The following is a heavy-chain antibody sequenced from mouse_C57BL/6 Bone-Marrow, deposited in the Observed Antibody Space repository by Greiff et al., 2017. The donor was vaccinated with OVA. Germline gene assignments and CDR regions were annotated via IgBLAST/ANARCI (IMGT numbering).Heavy chain of an antibody. CDR2: ISPRSGNT. D-gene: IGHD1-1*01. V-gene: IGHV1-81*01. J-gene: IGHJ2*01. CDR1: GFTFTSYG. Sequence: VQLQQSGAELARPGASVKLSCPASGFTFTSYGIRWVKQRTGQGLEWIGEISPRSGNTYYNEKFKGKATLTADKSSSTAYMELRSLTSEDSAVYFWARVGYYYYFDYWGQGTTLTVSS. CDR3: ARVGYYYYFDY.